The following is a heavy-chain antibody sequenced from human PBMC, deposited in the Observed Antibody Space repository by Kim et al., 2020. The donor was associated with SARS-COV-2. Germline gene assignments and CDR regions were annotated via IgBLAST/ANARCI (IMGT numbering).Heavy chain of an antibody. J-gene: IGHJ4*02. CDR2: IYYSGST. Sequence: SETLSLTCTVSGGSISSGDYYWSWIRQPPGKGLEWIGYIYYSGSTYYNPSLKSRVTISVDTSKNQFSLKLSSVTAADTAVYYCARGPIAAAGDDYWGQGTLVTVSS. CDR3: ARGPIAAAGDDY. V-gene: IGHV4-30-4*01. D-gene: IGHD6-13*01. CDR1: GGSISSGDYY.